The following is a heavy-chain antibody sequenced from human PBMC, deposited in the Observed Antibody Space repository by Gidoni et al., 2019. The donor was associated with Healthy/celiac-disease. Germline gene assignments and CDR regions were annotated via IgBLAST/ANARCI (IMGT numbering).Heavy chain of an antibody. J-gene: IGHJ5*02. CDR1: GFTFSSYS. D-gene: IGHD4-17*01. CDR3: ARDNGVGWFDP. Sequence: EVQLVASGGGLVKPAGSLRLSCAASGFTFSSYSMNWVRQAPGKGLEWVSSISSSSSYIYYADSVKGRFTISRDNAKNSLYLQMNSLRAEDTAVYYCARDNGVGWFDPWGQGTLVTVSS. CDR2: ISSSSSYI. V-gene: IGHV3-21*01.